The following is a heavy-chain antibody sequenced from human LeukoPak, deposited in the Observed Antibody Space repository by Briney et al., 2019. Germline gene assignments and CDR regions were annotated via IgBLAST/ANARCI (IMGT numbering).Heavy chain of an antibody. CDR1: GFTFSSYE. J-gene: IGHJ3*02. CDR3: ARDRNYDGAFDM. D-gene: IGHD3-3*01. V-gene: IGHV3-48*03. CDR2: IGSSGNTI. Sequence: GGSLRLSCAASGFTFSSYEMNWVRQAPGKGLEWVSYIGSSGNTIYDADSVKGRFTISRDNAKNSLYLQMNSLRAEDTAVYYCARDRNYDGAFDMWGQGTMVTVSS.